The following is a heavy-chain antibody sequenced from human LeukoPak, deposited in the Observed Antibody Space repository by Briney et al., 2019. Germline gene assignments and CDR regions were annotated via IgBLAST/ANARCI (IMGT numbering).Heavy chain of an antibody. D-gene: IGHD6-13*01. J-gene: IGHJ4*02. CDR1: GFTFSSYW. CDR2: INSDGSST. Sequence: GGSLRLSCAASGFTFSSYWMHWVRQAPGKGLVWVSRINSDGSSTSYADSVKGRFIISRDNAKDTLYLQMNSLRAEDTAVYYCARRYSSSLPDYWGQGTLVTVSS. CDR3: ARRYSSSLPDY. V-gene: IGHV3-74*01.